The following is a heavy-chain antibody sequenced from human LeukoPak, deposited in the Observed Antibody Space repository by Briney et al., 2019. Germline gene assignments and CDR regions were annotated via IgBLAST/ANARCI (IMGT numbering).Heavy chain of an antibody. CDR1: GFTFSNAW. CDR3: TTEGLHPPP. CDR2: IRGKTDGGPT. D-gene: IGHD2-15*01. V-gene: IGHV3-15*01. J-gene: IGHJ4*02. Sequence: PGGSLRLSCAASGFTFSNAWMTWVRQAPGKGLEWVGRIRGKTDGGPTDYAAPVKGRFTISRDDSKNTLYLEMNRLKPEDTAVYYCTTEGLHPPPWGQGTLVTVSS.